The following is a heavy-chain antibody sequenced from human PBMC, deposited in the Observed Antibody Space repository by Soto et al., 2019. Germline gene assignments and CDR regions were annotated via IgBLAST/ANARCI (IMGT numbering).Heavy chain of an antibody. CDR1: GGSFSGYY. V-gene: IGHV4-34*01. CDR2: INHSGST. D-gene: IGHD4-17*01. Sequence: SETLSLTCAVYGGSFSGYYWSWIRQPPGKGLEWIGEINHSGSTNYNPSLKSRVTISVDTSKNQFSLKLSSVTAADTAVYYCARAVLPLRYFDYWGQGTLVTVSS. J-gene: IGHJ4*02. CDR3: ARAVLPLRYFDY.